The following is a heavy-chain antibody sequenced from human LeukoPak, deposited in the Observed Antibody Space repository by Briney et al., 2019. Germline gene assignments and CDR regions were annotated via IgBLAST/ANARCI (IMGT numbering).Heavy chain of an antibody. V-gene: IGHV3-48*03. J-gene: IGHJ4*02. CDR1: GFTFSSYE. CDR3: AREAFNFDY. CDR2: ISSSGSTI. Sequence: GGSLRLSCAASGFTFSSYEMNWVRQAPGKGLEWVSYISSSGSTIYYADSVKGRFTISRDNAKNSLYLQTNSLRAEDTAVYYCAREAFNFDYWGQGTLVTVSS.